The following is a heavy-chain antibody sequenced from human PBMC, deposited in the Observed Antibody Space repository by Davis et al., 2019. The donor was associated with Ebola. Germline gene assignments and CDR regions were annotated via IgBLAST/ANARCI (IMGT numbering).Heavy chain of an antibody. CDR1: GFTFSGSA. CDR3: TRLGGEWLSFDY. V-gene: IGHV3-73*01. CDR2: IRSKANSYAT. Sequence: PGGSLRLSCAASGFTFSGSAMHWVRQASGKGLEWVGRIRSKANSYATAYAASVKGRFTISKDDSKNTAYLQMNSLKTEDTAVYYCTRLGGEWLSFDYWGQGTLVTVSS. J-gene: IGHJ4*02. D-gene: IGHD3-3*01.